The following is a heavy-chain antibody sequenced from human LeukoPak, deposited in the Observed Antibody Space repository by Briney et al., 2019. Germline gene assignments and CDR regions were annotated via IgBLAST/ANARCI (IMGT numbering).Heavy chain of an antibody. D-gene: IGHD3-16*01. V-gene: IGHV3-21*01. J-gene: IGHJ4*02. CDR2: ISSSSSYR. Sequence: GGSLRLSCAASGFAFSRYSMNWVRQAPGKGLEWVSSISSSSSYRYYADSVKGRFTISRDNAKNSLHLQMNSLRAEDTAVYYCMSYAGRSDDYWGQGTLVTVSS. CDR1: GFAFSRYS. CDR3: MSYAGRSDDY.